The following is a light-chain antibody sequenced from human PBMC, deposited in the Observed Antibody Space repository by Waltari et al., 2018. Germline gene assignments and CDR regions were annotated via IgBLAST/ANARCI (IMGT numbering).Light chain of an antibody. CDR2: GAS. CDR3: QQYNRWPPIT. Sequence: VMTQSPATLSVSPGERATLSCRASQSISDNLAWYQQKRGQAPRLLIYGASTRATGIPARFTGSGSGTDFTLTISSLQSEDSAVYYCQQYNRWPPITFGQGHDWRL. CDR1: QSISDN. J-gene: IGKJ5*01. V-gene: IGKV3-15*01.